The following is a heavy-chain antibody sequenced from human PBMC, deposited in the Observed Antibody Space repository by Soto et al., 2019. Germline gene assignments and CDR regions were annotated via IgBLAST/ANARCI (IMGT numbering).Heavy chain of an antibody. V-gene: IGHV3-30*03. Sequence: QVQLVESGGGVVQPGRSLRLSCAASGFTFSSYGMHWVRQAPGKGLEWVAVISYDGSNKYYADSVKGRFTISRDNAKNSLYLQMNSLRAEDTAVYYCARDPSAYYDFWSGYYPRPAGYYGMDVWGQGTTVTVSS. CDR3: ARDPSAYYDFWSGYYPRPAGYYGMDV. CDR2: ISYDGSNK. CDR1: GFTFSSYG. J-gene: IGHJ6*02. D-gene: IGHD3-3*01.